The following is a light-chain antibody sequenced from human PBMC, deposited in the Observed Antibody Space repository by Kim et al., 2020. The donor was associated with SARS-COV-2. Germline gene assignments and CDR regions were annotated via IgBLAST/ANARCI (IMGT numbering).Light chain of an antibody. CDR1: TNVIGSY. V-gene: IGKV3-20*01. J-gene: IGKJ4*01. Sequence: PGERAAPTCCSSTNVIGSYVAWCQQKPGHSPRLLIYAESSSTAGVPDRFSGGGAETAFTLIISRREPEDVVVYYYHQYGTSLPFTFGGGTKVDIK. CDR3: HQYGTSLPFT. CDR2: AES.